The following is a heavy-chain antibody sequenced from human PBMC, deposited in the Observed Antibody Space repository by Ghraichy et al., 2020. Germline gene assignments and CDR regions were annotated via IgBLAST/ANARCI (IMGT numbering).Heavy chain of an antibody. CDR1: GYTFTSYG. CDR3: ARESSGYYEGEFNQERTYDY. J-gene: IGHJ4*02. CDR2: ISAYNGNT. V-gene: IGHV1-18*04. D-gene: IGHD3-22*01. Sequence: ASVKVSCKASGYTFTSYGISWVRQAPGQGLEWMGWISAYNGNTNYAQKLQGRVTMTTDTSTSTAYMELRSLRSDDTAVYYCARESSGYYEGEFNQERTYDYWGQGTLVTVSS.